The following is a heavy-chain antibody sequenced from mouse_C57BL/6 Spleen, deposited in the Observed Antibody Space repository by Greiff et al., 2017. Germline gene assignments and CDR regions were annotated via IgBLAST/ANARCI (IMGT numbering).Heavy chain of an antibody. CDR2: IHPNSGST. J-gene: IGHJ4*01. CDR1: GYTFTSYW. V-gene: IGHV1-64*01. Sequence: VQLQQPGAELVKPGASVKLSCKASGYTFTSYWMHWVKQRPGQGLEWIGMIHPNSGSTNYNEKFKSKATLTVDKSSSTAYMQLSSLTSEDSAVYYCARSGTTVVAPYYAMDYWGQGTSVTVSS. D-gene: IGHD1-1*01. CDR3: ARSGTTVVAPYYAMDY.